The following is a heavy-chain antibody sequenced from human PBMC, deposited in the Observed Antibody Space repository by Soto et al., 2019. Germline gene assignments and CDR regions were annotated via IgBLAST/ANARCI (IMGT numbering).Heavy chain of an antibody. CDR2: IYTSGST. CDR1: GGSISSYY. D-gene: IGHD3-10*01. Sequence: QVQLQESGPGLVKPSETLSLTCTVSGGSISSYYWSWIRQPAGKGLEWIGRIYTSGSTNYNPSLKSRVTMSVDTSKNQCSLKLSSVTAADTAVYYCARDIRGVGSGSSDYWGQGTLVTVSS. V-gene: IGHV4-4*07. CDR3: ARDIRGVGSGSSDY. J-gene: IGHJ4*02.